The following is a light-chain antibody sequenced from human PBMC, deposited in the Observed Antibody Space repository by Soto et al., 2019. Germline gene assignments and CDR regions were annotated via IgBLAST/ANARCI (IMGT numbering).Light chain of an antibody. CDR2: GAS. Sequence: EIVMTQSPATLSVSPGESATLSCRASQSISSELAWYQQKPGQPPRLLIYGASTRATGVPARFTGSGSGSDFTLTISGLQPEDFAVYCCQQGHNGPLTFGQGTRLEI. J-gene: IGKJ2*01. CDR1: QSISSE. CDR3: QQGHNGPLT. V-gene: IGKV3-15*01.